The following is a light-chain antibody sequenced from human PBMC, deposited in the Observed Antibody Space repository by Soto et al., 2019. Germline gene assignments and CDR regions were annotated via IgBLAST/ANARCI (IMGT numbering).Light chain of an antibody. J-gene: IGKJ4*01. CDR2: AAS. V-gene: IGKV1-39*01. CDR1: QSISRY. CDR3: QQSYSTLT. Sequence: IRMTQSPSSLSASAGDRVTITCRASQSISRYLNWYQQKPGKAPKLLIYAASSLQSGVPSRFSGSGSGTDFTLTISSLQPEDFATYYCQQSYSTLTFGGGTKVDIK.